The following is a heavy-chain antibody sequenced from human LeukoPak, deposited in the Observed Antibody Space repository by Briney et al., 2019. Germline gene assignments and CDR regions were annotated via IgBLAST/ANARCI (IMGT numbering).Heavy chain of an antibody. CDR3: ASYGPLDAFDI. V-gene: IGHV4-59*01. CDR2: IYYSGST. D-gene: IGHD3-10*01. J-gene: IGHJ3*02. CDR1: GGSISSYY. Sequence: SETLSLTCTVSGGSISSYYWSWIRQPPGKGLEWIGYIYYSGSTNYNPSLKSRVTISVDTSKNQFSLKLSSVTAADTAVYYCASYGPLDAFDIWGQGTMVTVSS.